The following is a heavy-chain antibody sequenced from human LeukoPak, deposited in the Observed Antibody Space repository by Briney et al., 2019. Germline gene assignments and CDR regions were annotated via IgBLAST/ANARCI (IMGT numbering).Heavy chain of an antibody. D-gene: IGHD3-22*01. V-gene: IGHV3-48*01. CDR1: GFTFSSYS. CDR2: ITSSSSTM. Sequence: GGSLRLSCAAFGFTFSSYSMNWVRQAPGKGLEWVSYITSSSSTMYYADAVKGRFAISRDNAKNSLYLQMNRLRAEDTAVYYCARKSGSSGYPFDYWGQGILVTVSS. J-gene: IGHJ4*02. CDR3: ARKSGSSGYPFDY.